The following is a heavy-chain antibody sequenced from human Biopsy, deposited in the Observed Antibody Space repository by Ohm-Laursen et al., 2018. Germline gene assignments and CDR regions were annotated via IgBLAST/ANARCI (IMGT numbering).Heavy chain of an antibody. J-gene: IGHJ2*01. CDR1: GFTFTRYR. CDR3: ARDGKRWDYSTYFSWHFDL. CDR2: ISYDGSGE. V-gene: IGHV3-30*03. Sequence: SLRLSCAASGFTFTRYRMHWVRPAPGKGLAWVAVISYDGSGEYYADSLQGRFIISRDNPKNTVDLQMNSLRAEDTAVYFCARDGKRWDYSTYFSWHFDLWGRGTLVTVSS. D-gene: IGHD4-11*01.